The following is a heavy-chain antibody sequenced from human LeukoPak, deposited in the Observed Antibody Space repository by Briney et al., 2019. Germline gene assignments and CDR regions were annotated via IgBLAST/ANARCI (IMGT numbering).Heavy chain of an antibody. CDR1: GFTFGSYA. CDR3: AKVSPYSHSSFYFDY. J-gene: IGHJ4*02. D-gene: IGHD6-6*01. Sequence: GGSLRLSCVVSGFTFGSYAMSWVRQAPGKGLEWVSAITSSGSGTFYADSVKGRFTISRDIAKNTLYLQMNSLRAEDTALYYCAKVSPYSHSSFYFDYWGQGTLVTVSS. CDR2: ITSSGSGT. V-gene: IGHV3-23*01.